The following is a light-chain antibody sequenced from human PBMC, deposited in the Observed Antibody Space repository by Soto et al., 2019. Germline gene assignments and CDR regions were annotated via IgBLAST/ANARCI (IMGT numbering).Light chain of an antibody. CDR2: GAT. CDR1: QSISSN. CDR3: QQYDNWPWT. J-gene: IGKJ1*01. Sequence: EIVMTQSPAILSVSPGERVTLSCRANQSISSNLAWYQQKPGHTPRLLIYGATTRATGIPARFSGSGSGTDFTLTISSLQSEDFAVYYCQQYDNWPWTFGQGTKVDI. V-gene: IGKV3D-15*01.